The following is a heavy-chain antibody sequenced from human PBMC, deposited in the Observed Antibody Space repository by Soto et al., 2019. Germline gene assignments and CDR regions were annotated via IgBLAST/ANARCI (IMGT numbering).Heavy chain of an antibody. J-gene: IGHJ4*02. CDR2: IDTSGSTI. Sequence: PGGSLRLSCAASGFTFSSFDLNWVRQAPGKGLEWISYIDTSGSTIYYADSVKGRFTISRDNAKNSLYLQMSSLRAEDTAVYYCARDGTADFWSGHYTSFDYWGQGTLVTVSS. CDR3: ARDGTADFWSGHYTSFDY. D-gene: IGHD3-3*01. V-gene: IGHV3-48*03. CDR1: GFTFSSFD.